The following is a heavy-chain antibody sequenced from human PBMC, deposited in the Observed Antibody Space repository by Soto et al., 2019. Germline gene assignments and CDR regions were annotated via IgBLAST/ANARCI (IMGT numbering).Heavy chain of an antibody. Sequence: QVQLVESGGGVVKPGRSLRLSCAASRFTFSRYAMHWVRQAPGKGLEWVAVISYDGRQKHYVDSVKGRFTISRDESDNTRYLQMSSLRPEDTAVYYCAKDGYFDTYYFDHWGQGTLVTVSS. J-gene: IGHJ4*02. CDR2: ISYDGRQK. D-gene: IGHD3-22*01. CDR1: RFTFSRYA. CDR3: AKDGYFDTYYFDH. V-gene: IGHV3-30*04.